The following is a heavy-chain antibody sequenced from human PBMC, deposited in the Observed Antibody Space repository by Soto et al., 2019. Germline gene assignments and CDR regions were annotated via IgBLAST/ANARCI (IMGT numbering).Heavy chain of an antibody. Sequence: GGSLRLSCAASGFTFSTYAMSWVRQAPGKGLEWVSTISGGGGSTYYADSVKGRFTIFRDNFKNTLYLQMNSLRAEDTAIYYCAKGSDGGPNYNWFDPWGQGTLVTVSS. V-gene: IGHV3-23*01. CDR3: AKGSDGGPNYNWFDP. CDR1: GFTFSTYA. CDR2: ISGGGGST. D-gene: IGHD3-10*01. J-gene: IGHJ5*02.